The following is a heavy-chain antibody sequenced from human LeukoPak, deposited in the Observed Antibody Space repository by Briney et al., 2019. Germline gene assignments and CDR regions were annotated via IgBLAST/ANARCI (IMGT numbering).Heavy chain of an antibody. CDR1: GYSISSGYY. CDR3: ARSSYSRFDY. V-gene: IGHV4-38-2*02. D-gene: IGHD6-13*01. J-gene: IGHJ4*02. CDR2: IYHSGST. Sequence: SETLSLTCSVSGYSISSGYYWGWIRQPPGKGLEWIGSIYHSGSTYYTPSLKSRVTISVDTSKNQFSLKLSSVTAADTAVYYCARSSYSRFDYWGQGTLVTVSS.